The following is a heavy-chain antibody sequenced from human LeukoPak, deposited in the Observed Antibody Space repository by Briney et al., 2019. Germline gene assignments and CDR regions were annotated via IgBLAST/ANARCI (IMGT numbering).Heavy chain of an antibody. Sequence: ASVKVSCKASGYTFTSYYMHWVRQAPGQGLEWMGIINPSGGSTSYAQKFQGRVTMTRDTSTSTVYMELSSLRSEDTAVYYCARDQSRYCSSTSCYSGWFDPWGQGTLVTVSS. CDR2: INPSGGST. CDR3: ARDQSRYCSSTSCYSGWFDP. V-gene: IGHV1-46*03. CDR1: GYTFTSYY. D-gene: IGHD2-2*01. J-gene: IGHJ5*02.